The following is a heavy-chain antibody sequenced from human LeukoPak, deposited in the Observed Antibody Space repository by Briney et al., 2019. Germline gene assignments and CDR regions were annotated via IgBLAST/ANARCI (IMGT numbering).Heavy chain of an antibody. Sequence: PGGSLRLSCAASGFTFSTYTINWVRQAPGRGLEWVSSISPSGAYIYYADSGKGRFTISRDNAKNSLYRQMSSVRAEDTAVYYCARDRYSTSLDAFDIWGQGKMVTVSS. J-gene: IGHJ3*02. V-gene: IGHV3-21*01. D-gene: IGHD6-13*01. CDR1: GFTFSTYT. CDR3: ARDRYSTSLDAFDI. CDR2: ISPSGAYI.